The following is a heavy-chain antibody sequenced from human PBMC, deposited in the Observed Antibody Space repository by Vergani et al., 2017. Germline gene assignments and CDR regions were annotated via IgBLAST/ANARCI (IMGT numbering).Heavy chain of an antibody. Sequence: EVHLVESGGGVVQPGGSLRLSCAASGFTFDDYAMHWVRQAPGKGLEWVSLISGYGGSTYYADSVKCRFTISRDNSKNSLYLQMNSLRSEDTALYYCAKDKGGSIYYYYGMDVWGQGTTVTVSS. CDR1: GFTFDDYA. CDR2: ISGYGGST. J-gene: IGHJ6*02. D-gene: IGHD1-26*01. CDR3: AKDKGGSIYYYYGMDV. V-gene: IGHV3-43*02.